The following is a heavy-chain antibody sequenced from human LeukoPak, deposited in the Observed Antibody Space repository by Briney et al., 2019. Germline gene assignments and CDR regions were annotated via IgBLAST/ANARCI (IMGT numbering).Heavy chain of an antibody. J-gene: IGHJ4*02. Sequence: SETLSLTCAVYGGSFSGYYWSWIRQPPGKGLEWIGEINHSGSTNYNPSLKSRVTISVDTSKNQFSLKLSSVTAADTAVYYCARASGGNSPYWGQGTLITVSS. CDR3: ARASGGNSPY. V-gene: IGHV4-34*01. CDR2: INHSGST. D-gene: IGHD4-23*01. CDR1: GGSFSGYY.